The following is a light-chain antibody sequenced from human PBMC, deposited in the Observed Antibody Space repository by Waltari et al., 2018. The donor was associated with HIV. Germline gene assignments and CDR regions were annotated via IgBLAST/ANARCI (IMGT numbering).Light chain of an antibody. J-gene: IGKJ2*02. Sequence: DIKMTQSPSTLSASVGHRVTITCRASQDVKNWLAWYQQKSGKAPKLLIHKASNLEYGVSSRFNGSGSGTTFTLTIDNLQPDDFATYYCQQYNSDFCTFGQGTKLEI. CDR3: QQYNSDFCT. CDR2: KAS. CDR1: QDVKNW. V-gene: IGKV1-5*03.